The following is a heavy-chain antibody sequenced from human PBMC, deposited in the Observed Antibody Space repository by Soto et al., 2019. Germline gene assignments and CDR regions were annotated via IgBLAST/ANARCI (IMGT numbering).Heavy chain of an antibody. CDR3: ARDGYGDYMDV. CDR2: ISYDGSNK. Sequence: QVQLVESGGGVVQPGRSLRLSCAASGFTFSSYAMHWVRQAPGKGLEWVAVISYDGSNKYYADSVKGRFTISRDNSKNTRYLQMNSLRAEDTAVYYCARDGYGDYMDVWGQGTTVTVSS. CDR1: GFTFSSYA. J-gene: IGHJ6*03. V-gene: IGHV3-30-3*01. D-gene: IGHD4-17*01.